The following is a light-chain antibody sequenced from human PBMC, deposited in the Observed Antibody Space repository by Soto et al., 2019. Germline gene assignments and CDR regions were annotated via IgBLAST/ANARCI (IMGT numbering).Light chain of an antibody. CDR2: GAS. J-gene: IGKJ1*01. V-gene: IGKV3-15*01. Sequence: IVMTQSPATLSVSPGERATLSCRASQSVSSNLAWYQQKPGQAPRLLIYGASTRATGIPARFSGSGSGTEFTLTISSLQSEDCAVYYCQQYNNWPRTFGQGTKVEIK. CDR3: QQYNNWPRT. CDR1: QSVSSN.